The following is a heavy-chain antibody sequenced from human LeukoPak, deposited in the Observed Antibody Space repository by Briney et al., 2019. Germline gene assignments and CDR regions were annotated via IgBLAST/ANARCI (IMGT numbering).Heavy chain of an antibody. CDR1: GFTFSSYW. D-gene: IGHD2-15*01. CDR3: ARDCSDGSCYPTFDAFDI. CDR2: IKQDGSEK. J-gene: IGHJ3*02. V-gene: IGHV3-7*01. Sequence: GGSLRVSCAASGFTFSSYWMSWVRQAPGKGLEWVGNIKQDGSEKYYVDYLKGRFTISRDNAQNTAYLQMKSLRADDTAVYYCARDCSDGSCYPTFDAFDIWGQGTMVTVSS.